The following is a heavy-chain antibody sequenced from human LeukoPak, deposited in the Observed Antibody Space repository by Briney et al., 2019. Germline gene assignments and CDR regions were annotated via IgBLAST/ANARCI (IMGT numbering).Heavy chain of an antibody. V-gene: IGHV3-23*01. J-gene: IGHJ4*02. D-gene: IGHD1-26*01. CDR3: ATDSGFSGNHYFDY. CDR1: GFTFSSYS. CDR2: ISGSGGST. Sequence: PGGSLRLSCAASGFTFSSYSMNWVRQAPGKGLEWVSAISGSGGSTYYADSVKGRFTISRDNSKNTLYLQMNSLRAEDTAVYYCATDSGFSGNHYFDYWGRGTLVTVSS.